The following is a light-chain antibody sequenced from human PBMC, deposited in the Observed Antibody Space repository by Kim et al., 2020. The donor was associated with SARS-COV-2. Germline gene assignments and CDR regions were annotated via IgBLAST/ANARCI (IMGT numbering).Light chain of an antibody. Sequence: VTHTCTLISGQRSYAIAWHQQQPEKGPRYLMKLNSDGSHSKGDGIPDRFSGSSSGTERYLTISSLQSEDEADYYCQTWGTGIHWVFGGGTQLTVL. J-gene: IGLJ3*02. CDR2: LNSDGSH. V-gene: IGLV4-69*01. CDR1: SGQRSYA. CDR3: QTWGTGIHWV.